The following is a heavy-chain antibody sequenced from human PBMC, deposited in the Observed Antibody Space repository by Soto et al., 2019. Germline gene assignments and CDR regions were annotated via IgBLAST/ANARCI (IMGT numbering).Heavy chain of an antibody. CDR3: ARDKEPIAFRSGYAY. J-gene: IGHJ4*02. V-gene: IGHV3-7*03. Sequence: EVQLVESGGGLVQPGGSLRLSCAASGFTFKTYWMSWVRQAPGKGLERVASIKQDGSETYYVDSVKGRFSISRDNAKNSLYLQMKSLRAEDTAVFYCARDKEPIAFRSGYAYWGQGTLVTVSS. CDR1: GFTFKTYW. CDR2: IKQDGSET. D-gene: IGHD3-3*01.